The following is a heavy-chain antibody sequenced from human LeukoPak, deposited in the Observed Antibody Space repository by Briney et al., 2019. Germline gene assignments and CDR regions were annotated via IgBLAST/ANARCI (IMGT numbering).Heavy chain of an antibody. J-gene: IGHJ4*01. V-gene: IGHV3-66*02. CDR2: IYGDNAA. CDR1: AINVTTNY. D-gene: IGHD6-13*01. Sequence: HAGGSLRLSCAASAINVTTNYMTWIRQAPGKGLEWVSLIYGDNAAYYAESVRGRFIISRDSLKNTLFPQMNSLRAEDTAVYYCVSSTGQQFIPYDYWGHGAHVTVSS. CDR3: VSSTGQQFIPYDY.